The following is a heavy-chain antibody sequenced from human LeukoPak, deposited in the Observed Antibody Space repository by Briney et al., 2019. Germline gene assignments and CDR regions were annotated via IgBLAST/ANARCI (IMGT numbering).Heavy chain of an antibody. CDR3: ARDGSFDYGGNASMDV. CDR2: IYYSGST. J-gene: IGHJ6*03. Sequence: SETLSLTCTVSGGSISSYYWSWLRQPPGKGLEWIGYIYYSGSTNYDPSLKSRVTISVDTSKNQFSLKLSSVTAADTAVYYCARDGSFDYGGNASMDVWGKGTTVTVSS. V-gene: IGHV4-59*01. D-gene: IGHD4-23*01. CDR1: GGSISSYY.